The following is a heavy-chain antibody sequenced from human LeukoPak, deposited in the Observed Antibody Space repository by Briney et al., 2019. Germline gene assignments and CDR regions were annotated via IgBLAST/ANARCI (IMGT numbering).Heavy chain of an antibody. J-gene: IGHJ6*02. V-gene: IGHV1-46*01. CDR1: GYTFTSYY. CDR3: ARVSVGADCGGDCYLPYYGMDV. CDR2: INPSGGST. D-gene: IGHD2-21*02. Sequence: GASVKVSCKASGYTFTSYYMHWVRQAPGQGLEWMGIINPSGGSTSYAQKFQGRVTMTRDTSTSTVYMELSSLRSEDTAVYYCARVSVGADCGGDCYLPYYGMDVWGQGTTVTVSS.